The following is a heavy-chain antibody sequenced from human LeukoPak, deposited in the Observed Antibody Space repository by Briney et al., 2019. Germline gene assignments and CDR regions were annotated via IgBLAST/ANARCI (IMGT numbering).Heavy chain of an antibody. Sequence: SETLSLTCTVSGGSISSHYWSWIRQPPGKGLEWIGYIYYSGSTNYNPSLKSRVTISVDTSKNQFSLKLSSVTAADTAVYYCAWVYDSSGYYYGKNWFDPWGQGTLVTISS. D-gene: IGHD3-22*01. CDR2: IYYSGST. V-gene: IGHV4-59*11. CDR3: AWVYDSSGYYYGKNWFDP. J-gene: IGHJ5*02. CDR1: GGSISSHY.